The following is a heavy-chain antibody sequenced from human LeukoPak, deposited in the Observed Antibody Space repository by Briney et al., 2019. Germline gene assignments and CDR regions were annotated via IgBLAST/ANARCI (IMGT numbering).Heavy chain of an antibody. J-gene: IGHJ4*02. CDR1: GDSISGYY. Sequence: SETLSLTCTVSGDSISGYYWSWIRQPPGKGLEWIGYIYYSGTTNYNPSLNSRVTISVDTSKNEASLKLSSVTAAVTAVYYCARSRYNWNYYFDYWGQGTLVTVSS. CDR3: ARSRYNWNYYFDY. CDR2: IYYSGTT. D-gene: IGHD1-7*01. V-gene: IGHV4-59*01.